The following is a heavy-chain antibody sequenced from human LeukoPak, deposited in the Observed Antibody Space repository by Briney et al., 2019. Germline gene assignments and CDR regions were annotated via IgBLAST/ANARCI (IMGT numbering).Heavy chain of an antibody. D-gene: IGHD3-10*01. CDR3: AGGFGYYYGSGSSHAPFDY. V-gene: IGHV4-59*01. J-gene: IGHJ4*02. CDR2: IYYSGST. CDR1: GGSISSYY. Sequence: SETLSLTCTVSGGSISSYYWSWIRQPPGKGLEWIGYIYYSGSTNYNPSLKSRVTISVDTSKNQFSLKLSSVTAADTAVYYCAGGFGYYYGSGSSHAPFDYWGQGTLVTVSS.